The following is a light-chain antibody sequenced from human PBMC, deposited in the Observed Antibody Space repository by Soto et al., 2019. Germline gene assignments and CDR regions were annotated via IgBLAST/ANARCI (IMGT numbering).Light chain of an antibody. J-gene: IGKJ2*01. CDR1: QNIQHY. Sequence: DIHLTQSPSSLSASVGDSVTISCRASQNIQHYLHWCQQKPGSAPNLLIYSASSLQSGVPSRFSGSGSGTDFTLTISGLQHEDFATYYCQQSFSQNTFGQGTRVEIQ. V-gene: IGKV1-39*01. CDR2: SAS. CDR3: QQSFSQNT.